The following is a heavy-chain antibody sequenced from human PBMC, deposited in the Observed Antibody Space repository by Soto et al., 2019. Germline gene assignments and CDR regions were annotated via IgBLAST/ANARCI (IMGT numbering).Heavy chain of an antibody. CDR1: GASITYGGYS. CDR3: ARGGGYDSFDY. Sequence: QLQLHESGSGLVRPSQTLSLTCTVSGASITYGGYSWSWIRQPPGKGLEWIGYINHLETTFYNPSFESRLTLSLDRTKNQFSLKLNSMTAADGAVYFCARGGGYDSFDYWGQGILVTVSS. V-gene: IGHV4-30-2*01. J-gene: IGHJ4*02. CDR2: INHLETT. D-gene: IGHD5-12*01.